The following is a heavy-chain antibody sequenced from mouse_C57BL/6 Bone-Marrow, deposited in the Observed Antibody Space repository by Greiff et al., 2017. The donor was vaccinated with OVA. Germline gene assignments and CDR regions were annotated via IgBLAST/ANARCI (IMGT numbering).Heavy chain of an antibody. D-gene: IGHD2-4*01. CDR2: IWGGGST. Sequence: VKVVESGPGLVAPSQSLSITCTVSGFSFTSYGVDWVRQPPGKGLEWLGVIWGGGSTNYNSALMSRLSISKDNSKSQVFLKMNSLQTDDTAMYYCATPYDYDAAWFAYWGQGTLVTVSA. J-gene: IGHJ3*01. CDR3: ATPYDYDAAWFAY. V-gene: IGHV2-9*01. CDR1: GFSFTSYG.